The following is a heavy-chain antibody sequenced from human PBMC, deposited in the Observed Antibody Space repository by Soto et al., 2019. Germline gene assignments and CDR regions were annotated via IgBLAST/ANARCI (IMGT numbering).Heavy chain of an antibody. CDR2: IYWDDDK. CDR1: GFSLSTSGVG. Sequence: QITLKESGPPLVKPTQTLTLTCTFSGFSLSTSGVGVGWIRQPPGKALEWLALIYWDDDKRYSPSLKSRLTITKDTSKNQVVLTMTNMDPVDTATYYCAHYQVGAAAVKAFDPWGQGTLVTVSS. D-gene: IGHD6-13*01. CDR3: AHYQVGAAAVKAFDP. J-gene: IGHJ5*02. V-gene: IGHV2-5*02.